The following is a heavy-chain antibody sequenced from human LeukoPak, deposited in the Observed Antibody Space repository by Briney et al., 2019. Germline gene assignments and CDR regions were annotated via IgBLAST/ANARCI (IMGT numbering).Heavy chain of an antibody. J-gene: IGHJ5*02. V-gene: IGHV3-66*01. D-gene: IGHD6-13*01. Sequence: GGSPRLSCAASGFTVSSNYMSWVRQAPGKGLEWVSVIYSGGSTYYADSVKGRFTISGDNSKNTLYLQMNSLRPDDTSVYYCARALAAAGYWFDPWGQGTLVTVSS. CDR3: ARALAAAGYWFDP. CDR1: GFTVSSNY. CDR2: IYSGGST.